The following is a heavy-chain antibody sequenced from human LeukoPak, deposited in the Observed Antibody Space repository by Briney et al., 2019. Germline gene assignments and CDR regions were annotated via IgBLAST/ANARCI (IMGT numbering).Heavy chain of an antibody. CDR3: ARDRIAVAGTGAFDI. CDR2: ISSSSSYI. D-gene: IGHD6-19*01. V-gene: IGHV3-21*01. CDR1: GFTFSSYA. J-gene: IGHJ3*02. Sequence: PGGSLRLSCAASGFTFSSYAMSWVRQAPGKGLEWVSSISSSSSYIYYADSVKGRFTISRDNAKNSLYLQMNSLRAEDTAVYYCARDRIAVAGTGAFDIWGQGTMVTVSS.